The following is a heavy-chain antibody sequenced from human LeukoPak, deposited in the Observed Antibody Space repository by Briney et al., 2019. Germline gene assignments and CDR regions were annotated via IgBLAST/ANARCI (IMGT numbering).Heavy chain of an antibody. D-gene: IGHD3-22*01. Sequence: ASVKVSCKASGYTFTSYGISWVRQAPGQGLEWMGWISAYNGNTNYAQKLQGRVTMTTDTSTSTAYMELRSLRSDDTAVYYCARDRTYYYDSSGYYGPRYWFDPWGQGTLVAVSS. CDR3: ARDRTYYYDSSGYYGPRYWFDP. V-gene: IGHV1-18*01. CDR1: GYTFTSYG. CDR2: ISAYNGNT. J-gene: IGHJ5*02.